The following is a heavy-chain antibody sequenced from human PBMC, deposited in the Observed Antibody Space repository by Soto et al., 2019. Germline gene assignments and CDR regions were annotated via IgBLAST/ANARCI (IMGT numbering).Heavy chain of an antibody. J-gene: IGHJ4*02. CDR3: ARDFSMVVVAPRY. CDR2: INAGNSDT. Sequence: QVQLVQSGAEEKKPGASVKVSCKASGYTFTRYAMHWVHQAPGQRLEWMGWINAGNSDTTYSQKFQGRVTITSDTSASTAYMELTSLRSEDTAVYYRARDFSMVVVAPRYSGQGTLVTVSS. CDR1: GYTFTRYA. D-gene: IGHD3-22*01. V-gene: IGHV1-3*05.